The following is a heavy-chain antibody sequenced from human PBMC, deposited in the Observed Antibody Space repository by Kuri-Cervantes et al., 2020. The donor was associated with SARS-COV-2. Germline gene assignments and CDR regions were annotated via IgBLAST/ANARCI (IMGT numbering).Heavy chain of an antibody. CDR3: ASDGVSGSLSLDF. Sequence: SVKVSCKASGGTFSSAIISWVRQAPGQGLEWMGGIMPALGMPNYAQKFRGRVTLTADTSTTTAYLELSGLKTKDTALYYCASDGVSGSLSLDFWGQGTLVTVSS. V-gene: IGHV1-69*10. D-gene: IGHD6-19*01. CDR2: IMPALGMP. CDR1: GGTFSSAI. J-gene: IGHJ4*02.